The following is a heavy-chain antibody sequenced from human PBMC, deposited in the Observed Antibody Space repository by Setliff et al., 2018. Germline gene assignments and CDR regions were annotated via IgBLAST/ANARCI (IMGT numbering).Heavy chain of an antibody. CDR2: IKQDGSEK. CDR3: ARDGGEY. D-gene: IGHD3-16*01. CDR1: GFTFTNYW. V-gene: IGHV3-7*01. Sequence: GGSLRLSCEASGFTFTNYWMSWVRQAPGKGLEWVANIKQDGSEKYYLDSVKGRFTISRDNAKKSLYLQMNSLRAEDTAVYYCARDGGEYWGQGTLVTVSS. J-gene: IGHJ4*02.